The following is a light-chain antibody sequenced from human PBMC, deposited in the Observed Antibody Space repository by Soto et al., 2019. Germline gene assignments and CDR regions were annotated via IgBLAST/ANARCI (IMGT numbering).Light chain of an antibody. Sequence: QSALTQPASVSGSPGQSITISCTGTSGDIGSYNRVSWYQQHPGKAPKLIIYGVTDRPSGVSKRFSGSKSGNTASLTISGLQAEDEAEYYCSSYTNINTRACVFGTGTKLTVL. J-gene: IGLJ1*01. CDR2: GVT. CDR1: SGDIGSYNR. CDR3: SSYTNINTRACV. V-gene: IGLV2-14*01.